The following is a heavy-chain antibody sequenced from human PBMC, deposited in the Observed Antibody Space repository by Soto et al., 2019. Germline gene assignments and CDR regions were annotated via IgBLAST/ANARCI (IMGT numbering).Heavy chain of an antibody. J-gene: IGHJ4*02. Sequence: GGSLRLSCAASGFTFSSYGMHWVRQAPGKGLEWVAVISYDGSNKYYADSVKGRFTISRDNSKNTLYLQMNSLRAEDTAVYYCAKGAPYYYDSSGSYYFDYWGQGTLVTVSS. CDR2: ISYDGSNK. CDR1: GFTFSSYG. V-gene: IGHV3-30*18. D-gene: IGHD3-22*01. CDR3: AKGAPYYYDSSGSYYFDY.